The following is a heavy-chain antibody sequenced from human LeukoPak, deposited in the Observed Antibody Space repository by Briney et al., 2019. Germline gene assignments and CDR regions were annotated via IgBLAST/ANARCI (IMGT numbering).Heavy chain of an antibody. D-gene: IGHD5-18*01. CDR1: GGTFSSYA. CDR2: IIPIFGTA. V-gene: IGHV1-69*05. J-gene: IGHJ4*02. Sequence: SVKVSCKASGGTFSSYAISWVRQAPGQGPEWMGGIIPIFGTANYAQKFQGRVTITTDESTSTAYMELSSLRSEDTAVYYCASGYIYDAVRYFDYWGQGTLVTVSS. CDR3: ASGYIYDAVRYFDY.